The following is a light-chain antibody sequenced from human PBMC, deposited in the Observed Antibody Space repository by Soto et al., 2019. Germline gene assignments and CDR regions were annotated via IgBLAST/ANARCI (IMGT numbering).Light chain of an antibody. J-gene: IGKJ1*01. CDR3: QQYGSSGT. V-gene: IGKV3-20*01. CDR1: QRVSSGY. CDR2: GAS. Sequence: EIVLTQSPATLSSSPGERATLSCRASQRVSSGYLAWYQQKPGQAPRLLIYGASNRATGIPDRFSGSGSGTDFTLTISKLEPEDFAVYYCQQYGSSGTFGQGTKVVIK.